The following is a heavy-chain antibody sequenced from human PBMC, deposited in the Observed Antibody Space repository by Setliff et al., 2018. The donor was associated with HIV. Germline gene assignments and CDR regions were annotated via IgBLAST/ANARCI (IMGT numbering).Heavy chain of an antibody. CDR3: TRSNWGSTPDFDY. CDR1: GFTFGDYV. V-gene: IGHV3-49*03. D-gene: IGHD7-27*01. Sequence: GKSLKISCITSGFTFGDYVMSWFRQAPGKGLEWVGFIRSKAHGGTTEYAASVEVRFIISRDDSKSIAYLQMNSLKTEDTAVYYCTRSNWGSTPDFDYWGQGTMVTVSS. CDR2: IRSKAHGGTT. J-gene: IGHJ4*02.